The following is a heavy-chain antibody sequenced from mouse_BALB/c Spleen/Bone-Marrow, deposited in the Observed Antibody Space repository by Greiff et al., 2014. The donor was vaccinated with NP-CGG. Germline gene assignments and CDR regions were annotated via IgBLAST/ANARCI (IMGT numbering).Heavy chain of an antibody. V-gene: IGHV14-3*02. D-gene: IGHD4-1*01. CDR2: IDPANGNT. CDR1: GFNIKDTY. CDR3: AKWEYYAMDY. J-gene: IGHJ4*01. Sequence: EVHLVESGAELVKPGASVKLSCTASGFNIKDTYMHWVKQRPEQGLEWIGRIDPANGNTKYDPKFQGKATITADTSSNTAYLQLSSLTSKDTAVYYCAKWEYYAMDYWGQGTSVTVSS.